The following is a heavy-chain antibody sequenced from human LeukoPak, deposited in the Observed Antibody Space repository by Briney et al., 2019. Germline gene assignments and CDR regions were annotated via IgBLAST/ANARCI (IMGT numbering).Heavy chain of an antibody. CDR1: GGSISSTNYY. CDR3: ARHIYCSGGSCYSGGHYFDY. V-gene: IGHV4-39*01. Sequence: SETLSLTCTVSGGSISSTNYYWGWIRQPPGKGLEWIGSIYYSGSTYYNPSLKSRVTISVGTSKNHFSLKLSSVTAADTAVYYCARHIYCSGGSCYSGGHYFDYWGQGTLVTVSS. CDR2: IYYSGST. D-gene: IGHD2-15*01. J-gene: IGHJ4*02.